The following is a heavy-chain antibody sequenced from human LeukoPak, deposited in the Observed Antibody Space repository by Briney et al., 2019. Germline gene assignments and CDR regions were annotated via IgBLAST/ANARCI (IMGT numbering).Heavy chain of an antibody. Sequence: GGSLRLSCAASGFTFSSYSMNWVRQAPGKGLEWVSYISSSSSTIYYADSVKGRFPISRDNAKNSQYLQMNSLRAEDTAVYYCARNGPRIGYWGQGTLVTVSS. CDR2: ISSSSSTI. D-gene: IGHD2-8*01. J-gene: IGHJ4*02. V-gene: IGHV3-48*01. CDR3: ARNGPRIGY. CDR1: GFTFSSYS.